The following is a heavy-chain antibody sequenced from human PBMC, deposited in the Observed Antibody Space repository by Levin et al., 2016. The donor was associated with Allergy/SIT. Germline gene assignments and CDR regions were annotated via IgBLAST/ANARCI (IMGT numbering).Heavy chain of an antibody. CDR3: ARGIEAGATLFDY. J-gene: IGHJ4*02. D-gene: IGHD6-13*01. Sequence: SVKVSCKGFGGNFNSTFRSYGFSWVRQAPGQGLEWMGRIVPILGTTTYAQKFQGRVRITADKSTNTVYMEMTNLRSEDTAVYYCARGIEAGATLFDYWGQGTLVTVSS. V-gene: IGHV1-69*04. CDR2: IVPILGTT. CDR1: GGNFNSTFRSYG.